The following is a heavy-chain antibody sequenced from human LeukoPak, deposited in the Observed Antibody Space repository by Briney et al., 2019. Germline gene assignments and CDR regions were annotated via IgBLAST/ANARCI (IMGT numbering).Heavy chain of an antibody. Sequence: PSDTLSLTCTVSGGSITSSGFYWGWIRQPPGKGLEWIGNIYYGSSAYYNPSLKSRVTISVDTSKNQFSLKLSSVTAADTAVYYCARQPNIVVVDNWFDPWGQGTLVAVSS. CDR3: ARQPNIVVVDNWFDP. J-gene: IGHJ5*02. CDR2: IYYGSSA. CDR1: GGSITSSGFY. D-gene: IGHD2-15*01. V-gene: IGHV4-39*07.